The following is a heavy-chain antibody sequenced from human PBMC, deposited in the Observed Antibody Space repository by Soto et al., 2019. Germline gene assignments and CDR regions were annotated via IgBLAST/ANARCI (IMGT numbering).Heavy chain of an antibody. CDR3: ARALYHYDSSGLLLGNY. V-gene: IGHV1-3*01. CDR1: GYTFTSYA. Sequence: KYSGASVKVSCKASGYTFTSYAMHWVRQAPGQRLEWMGWINAGNGITIYSQKFQGRVTITRDTSASTAYMELSSLRSEDTAVYYCARALYHYDSSGLLLGNYWGQGTLVTVSS. J-gene: IGHJ4*02. CDR2: INAGNGIT. D-gene: IGHD3-22*01.